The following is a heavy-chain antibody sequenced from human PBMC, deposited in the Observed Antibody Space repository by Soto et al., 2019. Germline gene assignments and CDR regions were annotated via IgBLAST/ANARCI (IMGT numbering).Heavy chain of an antibody. J-gene: IGHJ4*02. V-gene: IGHV3-11*01. CDR2: ISGSGSDI. D-gene: IGHD3-10*01. Sequence: QVLLVESGGSLVKPGGSLRLSCATSGFTFSDHYMTWIRQAPGKGLEWISYISGSGSDIYYADSVKGRFTVSRDNAKNSLYLQMSSLRAEDTAVYYCAGDVHYYASDYWGQGTLVTVSS. CDR1: GFTFSDHY. CDR3: AGDVHYYASDY.